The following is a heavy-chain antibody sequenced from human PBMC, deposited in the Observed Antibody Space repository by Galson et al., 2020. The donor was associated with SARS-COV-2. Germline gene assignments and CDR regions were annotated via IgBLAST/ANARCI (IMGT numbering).Heavy chain of an antibody. D-gene: IGHD4-17*01. J-gene: IGHJ5*01. V-gene: IGHV1-46*01. CDR3: ARLRRDDGDYRLDWFDS. Sequence: GESLKISCKASGYTFTRYYIHWVRQAPGQGHEWMGVINPSGGSTNYAQRFEGRVTMTKDTSTSTVTMELSGLRSEDTGVYYCARLRRDDGDYRLDWFDSWGQGTLVTVSS. CDR1: GYTFTRYY. CDR2: INPSGGST.